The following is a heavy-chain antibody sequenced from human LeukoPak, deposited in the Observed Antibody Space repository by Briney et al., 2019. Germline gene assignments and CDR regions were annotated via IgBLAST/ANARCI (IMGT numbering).Heavy chain of an antibody. Sequence: ASVKVSCKASGYTFTDYRMHWVRQAPGQGLEWMGWINGNSGDTGYEQKFQGRVTMTRDTSISTAYMELSRLGSDDTAVYYCAREGIAVAGTVDYWGQGTLVTVSS. V-gene: IGHV1-2*02. J-gene: IGHJ4*02. CDR2: INGNSGDT. CDR3: AREGIAVAGTVDY. D-gene: IGHD6-19*01. CDR1: GYTFTDYR.